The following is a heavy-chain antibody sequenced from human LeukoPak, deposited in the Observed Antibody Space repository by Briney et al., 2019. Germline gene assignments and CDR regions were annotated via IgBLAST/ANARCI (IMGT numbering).Heavy chain of an antibody. CDR1: GGSISSYY. CDR2: IYYSGST. V-gene: IGHV4-59*01. J-gene: IGHJ4*02. D-gene: IGHD3-10*01. CDR3: AGDQDGSGIDY. Sequence: SETLSLTCTVSGGSISSYYWSWIRQPPGKGLEWIVYIYYSGSTNYNPSLKSRVTISVDTSKNQFSLKLSSVTAADTAVYYCAGDQDGSGIDYWGQGTLVTVSS.